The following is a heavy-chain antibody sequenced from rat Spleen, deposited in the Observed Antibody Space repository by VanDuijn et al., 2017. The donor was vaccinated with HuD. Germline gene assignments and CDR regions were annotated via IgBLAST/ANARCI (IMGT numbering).Heavy chain of an antibody. V-gene: IGHV5-25*01. J-gene: IGHJ3*01. CDR1: GFTFSDYY. D-gene: IGHD2-7*01. CDR2: ISVSGGST. Sequence: EVQLVESGGGLVQPGRSLKLSCAASGFTFSDYYMAWVRRDPTKGLEWVASISVSGGSTYYRDSVKGRFTLSRENSKSTLYLQMDSLRSEDTATYYCVSHGARISRFAYWGQGTLVTVSS. CDR3: VSHGARISRFAY.